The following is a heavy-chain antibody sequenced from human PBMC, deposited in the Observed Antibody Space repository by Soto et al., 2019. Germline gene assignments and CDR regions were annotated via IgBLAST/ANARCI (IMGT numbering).Heavy chain of an antibody. D-gene: IGHD3-16*02. CDR2: INPYNGST. Sequence: ASVKVSCKASGYTFTSYGISWVRQAPGQGLEWMGWINPYNGSTNYAQKFQGRVTMTTDTSTSTAYMELSRLRSDDTAVYYCARIPTFGGVIATDYWGQGTLVTVSS. CDR1: GYTFTSYG. CDR3: ARIPTFGGVIATDY. J-gene: IGHJ4*02. V-gene: IGHV1-18*01.